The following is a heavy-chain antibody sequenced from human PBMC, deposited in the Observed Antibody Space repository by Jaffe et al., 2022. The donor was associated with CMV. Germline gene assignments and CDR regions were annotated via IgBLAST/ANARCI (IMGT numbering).Heavy chain of an antibody. CDR1: GFTFSSYG. V-gene: IGHV3-33*08. CDR2: IWYDGSNK. D-gene: IGHD2-2*01. Sequence: QVQLVESGGGVVQPGRSLRLSCAASGFTFSSYGMHWVRQAPGKGLEWVAVIWYDGSNKYYADSVKGRFTISRDNSKNTLYLQMNSLRAEDTAVYYCARGRDIVVVPAAISGFYMDVWGKGTTVTVSS. CDR3: ARGRDIVVVPAAISGFYMDV. J-gene: IGHJ6*03.